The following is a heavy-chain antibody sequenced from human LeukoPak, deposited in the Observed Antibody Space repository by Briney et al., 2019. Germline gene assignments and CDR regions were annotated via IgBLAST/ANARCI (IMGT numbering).Heavy chain of an antibody. Sequence: SETLSLTCTVSGGSISSYYWSWIRQPPGKGLEWLGYIYYSGSTNYNPSLKSRVTISVDTSKNQFSLKLSSVTAADTAVYYCARGYCSGGSCYNRYWGQGTLVTVSS. CDR3: ARGYCSGGSCYNRY. CDR1: GGSISSYY. D-gene: IGHD2-15*01. J-gene: IGHJ4*02. CDR2: IYYSGST. V-gene: IGHV4-59*01.